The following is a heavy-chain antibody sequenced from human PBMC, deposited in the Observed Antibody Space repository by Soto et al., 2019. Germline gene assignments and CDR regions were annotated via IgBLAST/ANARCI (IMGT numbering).Heavy chain of an antibody. V-gene: IGHV3-7*01. Sequence: EVQLLESGGGLVQPGGSLRLSCAASGFTFSDYWVNWVRQAPGKGLEWVASIKQDGSEKYYVDSVKGRFTISRDNTKNSLYLQLNSLRAEDSAVYYCARDGVAPGLYFDYWGQGTLVTVSS. D-gene: IGHD2-15*01. CDR1: GFTFSDYW. CDR3: ARDGVAPGLYFDY. J-gene: IGHJ4*02. CDR2: IKQDGSEK.